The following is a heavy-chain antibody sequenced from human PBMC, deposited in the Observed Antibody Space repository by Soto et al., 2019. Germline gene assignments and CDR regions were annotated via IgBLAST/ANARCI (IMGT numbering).Heavy chain of an antibody. Sequence: SMKVYCKSSGGTFSSYAISWVRQAPGQVLEWMGGIIPIFGTANYAQKFQGRVTITADESTSTAYMELSSLRSEDTAVYYCAVDPTETENIVVVPAADYWGQGTLVTVSS. CDR1: GGTFSSYA. CDR3: AVDPTETENIVVVPAADY. D-gene: IGHD2-2*01. CDR2: IIPIFGTA. V-gene: IGHV1-69*01. J-gene: IGHJ4*02.